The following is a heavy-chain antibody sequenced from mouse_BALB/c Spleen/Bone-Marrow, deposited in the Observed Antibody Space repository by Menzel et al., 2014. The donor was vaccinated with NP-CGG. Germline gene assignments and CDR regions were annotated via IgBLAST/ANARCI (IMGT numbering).Heavy chain of an antibody. CDR2: INPSNGGT. CDR3: TREGDSPFAY. Sequence: QVQLQQSGAKLVKPGASVKLSCKASGYTFTSYYMYWVKQRPGQGLEWIGEINPSNGGTNFNEKFKSKATLTVDKSSNTAYMQLSSLTSEDSAVYYCTREGDSPFAYWGQGTLVTVSA. J-gene: IGHJ3*01. D-gene: IGHD2-13*01. CDR1: GYTFTSYY. V-gene: IGHV1S81*02.